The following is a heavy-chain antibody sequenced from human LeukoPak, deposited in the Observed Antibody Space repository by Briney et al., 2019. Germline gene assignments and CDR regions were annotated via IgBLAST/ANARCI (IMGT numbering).Heavy chain of an antibody. CDR3: ARTSVAGFYYFDY. J-gene: IGHJ4*02. CDR2: IKQDGSEK. Sequence: TGGSLRLSCAASGFTFSSYWMSWVRQAPGKGLEWVANIKQDGSEKYYVDSVKGRFTISRDNAKNSLYLQMNSLRAEDTAVYYCARTSVAGFYYFDYWGQGTLVTVSS. CDR1: GFTFSSYW. V-gene: IGHV3-7*03. D-gene: IGHD6-19*01.